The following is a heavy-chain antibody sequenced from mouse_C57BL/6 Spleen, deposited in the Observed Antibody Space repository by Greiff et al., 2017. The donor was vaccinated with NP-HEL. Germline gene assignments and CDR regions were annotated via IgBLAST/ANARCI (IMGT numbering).Heavy chain of an antibody. D-gene: IGHD2-4*01. J-gene: IGHJ3*01. CDR1: GYTFTSYW. CDR3: AREIYDYEFAY. V-gene: IGHV1-61*01. CDR2: IYPSDSET. Sequence: QVQLQQPGAELVRPGSSVKLSCKASGYTFTSYWMDWVKQRPGQGLEWIVNIYPSDSETHYNQKFKDKATLTVDKSSSTAYMQLSSLTSEDSAVYYCAREIYDYEFAYWGQGTLVTVSA.